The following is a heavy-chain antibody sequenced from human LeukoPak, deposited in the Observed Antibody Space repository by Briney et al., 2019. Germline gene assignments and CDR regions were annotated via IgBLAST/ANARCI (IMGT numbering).Heavy chain of an antibody. J-gene: IGHJ2*01. D-gene: IGHD3-22*01. Sequence: SETLSLTCTVSGDSISSYYWSWIRQPPGKELEWIGYISYSGSTNYNPSLKGRVTTSVDTSKNQFSLKLSSVTAADTAVYYCARRSSGYLLRPTNWYFDLWGRGTLVTVSS. CDR1: GDSISSYY. CDR2: ISYSGST. V-gene: IGHV4-59*12. CDR3: ARRSSGYLLRPTNWYFDL.